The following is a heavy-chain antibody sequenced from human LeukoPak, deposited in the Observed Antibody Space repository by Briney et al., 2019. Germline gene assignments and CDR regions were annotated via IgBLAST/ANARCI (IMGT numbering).Heavy chain of an antibody. J-gene: IGHJ3*02. V-gene: IGHV4-59*06. D-gene: IGHD2-2*01. CDR1: GGSISSYY. CDR2: IYYSGST. CDR3: ARYQSDAFDI. Sequence: SETLSLTCTVSGGSISSYYWSWIRQPPGKGLEWIGYIYYSGSTYYNPSLKSRVTISVDTSKNQFSLKLSSVTAADTAVYYCARYQSDAFDIWGQGTMVTVSS.